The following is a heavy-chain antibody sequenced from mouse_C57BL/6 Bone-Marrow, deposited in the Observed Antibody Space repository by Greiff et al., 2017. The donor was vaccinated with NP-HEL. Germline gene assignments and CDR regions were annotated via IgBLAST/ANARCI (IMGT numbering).Heavy chain of an antibody. CDR1: GFNIKDDY. V-gene: IGHV14-4*01. D-gene: IGHD1-1*01. Sequence: VHVKQSGAELVRPGASVKLSCTASGFNIKDDYMHWVKQRPEQGLEWIGWIDPENGDTEYASKFQGKATITADTSSNTAYLQLSSLTSEDTAVYYCTTSLLPPGFAYWGQGTLVTVSA. CDR3: TTSLLPPGFAY. CDR2: IDPENGDT. J-gene: IGHJ3*01.